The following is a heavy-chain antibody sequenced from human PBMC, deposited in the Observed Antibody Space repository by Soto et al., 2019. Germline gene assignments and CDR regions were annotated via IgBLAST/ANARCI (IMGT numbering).Heavy chain of an antibody. D-gene: IGHD1-20*01. CDR3: ARLTGTTSGPFDY. Sequence: VESVKISCNGSGYSFTSYWISWVRQMPGKGLEWMGRIDPSDSYTNYSPSFQGHVTISADKSISTAYLQWSSLKASDTAMYYCARLTGTTSGPFDYWGQGTLVTVSS. CDR1: GYSFTSYW. V-gene: IGHV5-10-1*01. J-gene: IGHJ4*02. CDR2: IDPSDSYT.